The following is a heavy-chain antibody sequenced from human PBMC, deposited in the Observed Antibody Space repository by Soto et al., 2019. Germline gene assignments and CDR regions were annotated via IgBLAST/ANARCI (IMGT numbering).Heavy chain of an antibody. D-gene: IGHD5-18*01. V-gene: IGHV4-31*03. J-gene: IGHJ4*02. CDR1: GVSISSVGHF. CDR2: IYYSGST. Sequence: ASETLSLTCTVSGVSISSVGHFWSWIRQPPGKGLEWIANIYYSGSTYYNPSLRSRVLISVDTSQNQFSLKLSSVTAADTAVFFCARAETASIYFDSWGQGVLVTVSS. CDR3: ARAETASIYFDS.